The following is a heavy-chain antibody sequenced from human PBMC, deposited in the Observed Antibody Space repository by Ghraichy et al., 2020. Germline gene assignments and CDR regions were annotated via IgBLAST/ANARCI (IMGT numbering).Heavy chain of an antibody. V-gene: IGHV1-46*01. D-gene: IGHD1-20*01. CDR2: INPSGGST. Sequence: ASVKVSCKASGYTFTSYYMHWVRQAPGQGLEWMGIINPSGGSTSYAQKFQGRVTMTRDTSTSTVYMELSSLRSEDTAVYYCARGGANWNDVLDWFDPWGQGTLVTVSS. CDR3: ARGGANWNDVLDWFDP. J-gene: IGHJ5*02. CDR1: GYTFTSYY.